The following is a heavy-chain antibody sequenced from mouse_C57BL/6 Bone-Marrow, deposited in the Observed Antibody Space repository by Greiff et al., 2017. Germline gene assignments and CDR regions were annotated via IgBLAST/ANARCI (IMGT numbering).Heavy chain of an antibody. V-gene: IGHV1-61*01. D-gene: IGHD2-3*01. CDR2: FYPSHGDT. CDR1: GYTFTSYC. CDR3: AGRWLLPDY. J-gene: IGHJ2*01. Sequence: VQLQQSGAELVRPGSSVKLSCKASGYTFTSYCMDWVKQRPGQGLEWIGNFYPSHGDTYSNEKFKDKATLTADKSSSTAYMPLSRLTSEDSAVYYVAGRWLLPDYWGQGTTLTVSS.